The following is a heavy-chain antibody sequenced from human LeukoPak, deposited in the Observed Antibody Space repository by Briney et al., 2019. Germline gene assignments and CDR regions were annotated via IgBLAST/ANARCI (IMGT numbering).Heavy chain of an antibody. J-gene: IGHJ4*02. CDR3: ARDRGGLRSPGLDY. CDR1: VGTFTSYA. D-gene: IGHD5-12*01. CDR2: ISAYNGNT. V-gene: IGHV1-18*01. Sequence: ASVKVSCKASVGTFTSYAISSGRHAPGEGREWMWWISAYNGNTTYAQKLQGRVTMPTDTSTSTAYMELRSLRSDDTAVYYCARDRGGLRSPGLDYWGQGTLVTVSS.